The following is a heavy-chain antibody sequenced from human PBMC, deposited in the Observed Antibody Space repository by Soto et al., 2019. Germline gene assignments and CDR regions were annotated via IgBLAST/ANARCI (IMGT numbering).Heavy chain of an antibody. V-gene: IGHV4-4*07. CDR2: IYATGST. D-gene: IGHD1-1*01. Sequence: PSETLSLTCSVSGGSISGSYWSWIRQPPGKGLEWIGRIYATGSTDYNPSLKSRLTMSVDMSKKQFSLTLRSVTAADTAMYYCVRDGTKNLRDWFDPWGQGILVTVS. CDR3: VRDGTKNLRDWFDP. J-gene: IGHJ5*02. CDR1: GGSISGSY.